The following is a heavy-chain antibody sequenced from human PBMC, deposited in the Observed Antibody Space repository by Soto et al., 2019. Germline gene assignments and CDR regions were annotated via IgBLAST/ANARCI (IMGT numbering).Heavy chain of an antibody. V-gene: IGHV1-46*03. CDR1: GDILTKYY. D-gene: IGHD6-19*01. CDR2: INPSGGST. CDR3: AASRGRAWYFEY. Sequence: QVQLVQSGGEVKKPGASVKVSCKASGDILTKYYMNWVGQAPGQGPEWMGIINPSGGSTDYAQRFQGRVTLTRDTSTNTVYMDLSSLRSEDTAVYYCAASRGRAWYFEYWGQGTLVTVSS. J-gene: IGHJ4*02.